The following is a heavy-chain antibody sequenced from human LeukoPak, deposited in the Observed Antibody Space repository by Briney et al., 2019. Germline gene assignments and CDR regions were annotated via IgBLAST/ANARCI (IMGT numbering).Heavy chain of an antibody. J-gene: IGHJ4*02. CDR2: IYDSGST. D-gene: IGHD6-19*01. V-gene: IGHV4-30-4*01. Sequence: SETLSLTCTVYGGSISSGDYYWSWIRQPPGKGLEWIGYIYDSGSTYYNPSLKSRVTISVDRSKNQFSLRLSSVTAADTAVYYCARVASSGWYWDYWGQATLVTVSS. CDR1: GGSISSGDYY. CDR3: ARVASSGWYWDY.